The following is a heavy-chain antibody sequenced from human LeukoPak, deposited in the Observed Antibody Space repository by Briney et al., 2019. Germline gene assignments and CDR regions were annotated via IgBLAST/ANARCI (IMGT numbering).Heavy chain of an antibody. Sequence: GGSLRLSCAASGFTFSSYSMNWVRQAPGKGLEWVSSISSSSSYIYYADSVKGRFTISRDNAKNSLYLQMNSLRAEDTAVYHCARDNEYSSSSGDYWGQGTLVTVSS. J-gene: IGHJ4*02. CDR1: GFTFSSYS. CDR2: ISSSSSYI. CDR3: ARDNEYSSSSGDY. D-gene: IGHD6-6*01. V-gene: IGHV3-21*01.